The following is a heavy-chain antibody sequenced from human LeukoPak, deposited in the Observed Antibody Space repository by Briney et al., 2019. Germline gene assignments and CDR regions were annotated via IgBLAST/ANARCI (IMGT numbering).Heavy chain of an antibody. CDR2: IYHSGST. CDR3: ARLNDYSNFDY. J-gene: IGHJ4*02. V-gene: IGHV4-38-2*01. CDR1: GYSISSGYS. D-gene: IGHD4-11*01. Sequence: SQTLSLTCAVSGYSISSGYSWGWIRQPPGKGLEWIANIYHSGSTYYNPSLKSRVTISVDTSKNQFSLRLSSVTAADTAVYYCARLNDYSNFDYWGQGTLVTVSS.